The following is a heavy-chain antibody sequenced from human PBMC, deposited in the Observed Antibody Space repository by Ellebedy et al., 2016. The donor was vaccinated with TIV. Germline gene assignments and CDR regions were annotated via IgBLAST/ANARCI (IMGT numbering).Heavy chain of an antibody. V-gene: IGHV4-39*07. D-gene: IGHD3-9*01. CDR3: AGVHGRVLTAFYKRYNGLDV. J-gene: IGHJ6*02. CDR2: ISYSGST. CDR1: GGSIGDSTYY. Sequence: MPGGSLRLSCTVSGGSIGDSTYYWGWIRQPPGKGLEWIGSISYSGSTNYNPSLKSRVTVSVDTSKNQISLKLRSVTAADTAVYYCAGVHGRVLTAFYKRYNGLDVWGQGTTVTVSS.